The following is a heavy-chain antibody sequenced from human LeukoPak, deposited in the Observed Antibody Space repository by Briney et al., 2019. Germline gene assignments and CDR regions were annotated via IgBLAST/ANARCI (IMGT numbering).Heavy chain of an antibody. CDR1: GGSISSGSYY. Sequence: PSETLSLTCTVSGGSISSGSYYWSWIRQPPGKGLEWIGYIYYSGSTYYNPSLKSRVTLSVDTSKNQFSLKLSSVTAADTAVYYCARVSADYYYDSSSDYWGQGTLVTVSS. CDR2: IYYSGST. D-gene: IGHD3-22*01. J-gene: IGHJ4*02. V-gene: IGHV4-30-4*08. CDR3: ARVSADYYYDSSSDY.